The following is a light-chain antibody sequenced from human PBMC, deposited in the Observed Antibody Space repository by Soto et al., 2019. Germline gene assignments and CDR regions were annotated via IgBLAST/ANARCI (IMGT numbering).Light chain of an antibody. V-gene: IGKV1-5*03. CDR1: QSISSW. CDR3: QQYNSYSSYT. Sequence: DIPMTQSPSILSASVGDRVTITCRASQSISSWLAWYQQKPGKAPKLLIYKASSLESGVPSRFSGSGSGTEFTLTISSLQPDDFATYYCQQYNSYSSYTFGQGTKLEIK. J-gene: IGKJ2*01. CDR2: KAS.